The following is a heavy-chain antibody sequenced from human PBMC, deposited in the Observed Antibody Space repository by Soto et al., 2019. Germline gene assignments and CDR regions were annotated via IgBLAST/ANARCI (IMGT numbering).Heavy chain of an antibody. J-gene: IGHJ6*02. V-gene: IGHV4-30-4*01. D-gene: IGHD1-1*01. CDR1: GDSISSADYY. CDR2: IFYSGTT. CDR3: ARELWVEPELYYYGMDV. Sequence: SETLSLTCTVSGDSISSADYYWSWIRQTPGKGLEWIGHIFYSGTTYYNPSLKSRLTISVDTSKNHFSLRLTSVTAADTAVYYCARELWVEPELYYYGMDVWGQGTTVTVSS.